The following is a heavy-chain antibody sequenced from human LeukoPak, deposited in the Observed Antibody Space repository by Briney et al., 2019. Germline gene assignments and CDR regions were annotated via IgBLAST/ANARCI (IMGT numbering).Heavy chain of an antibody. V-gene: IGHV4-59*11. Sequence: WETLSLTCTVSGGSISSHYWSWIRQPPGKGLEWIGYIYYSGSTNYNPSPKSRVTISVDTSKNQFSLKLSSVTAADTAVYYCARDRPEYCSGGSCYGSYFDYWGQGTLVTVSS. J-gene: IGHJ4*02. D-gene: IGHD2-15*01. CDR3: ARDRPEYCSGGSCYGSYFDY. CDR2: IYYSGST. CDR1: GGSISSHY.